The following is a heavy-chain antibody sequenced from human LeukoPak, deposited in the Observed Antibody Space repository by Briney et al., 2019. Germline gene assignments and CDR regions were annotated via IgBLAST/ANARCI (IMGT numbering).Heavy chain of an antibody. D-gene: IGHD3-10*01. J-gene: IGHJ3*01. V-gene: IGHV4-39*01. CDR2: LYVSGTT. Sequence: SETLSLTCTVSGGSIRSSSYFWGWLRQPPGKRLEFIGSLYVSGTTYYGPSLKSRVAISVDTSKNQFSLKLTSVTAADTAVHYCARPKYYYGSGTDGAFDVWGQGTMVTVSS. CDR3: ARPKYYYGSGTDGAFDV. CDR1: GGSIRSSSYF.